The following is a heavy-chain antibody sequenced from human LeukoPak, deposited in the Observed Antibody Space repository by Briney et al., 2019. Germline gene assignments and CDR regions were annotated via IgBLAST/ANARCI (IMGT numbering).Heavy chain of an antibody. V-gene: IGHV3-20*04. CDR2: INWNGGST. Sequence: GGSLRLSCAASGFTFDGYGMSWVRQAPGKGLEWVSGINWNGGSTGYADSVKGRFTISRDNAKNSLYLQMNSLRAEDTAVYYCARVPYYDYVWGSLVWFDPWGKGTTVTVSS. CDR3: ARVPYYDYVWGSLVWFDP. CDR1: GFTFDGYG. J-gene: IGHJ6*04. D-gene: IGHD3-16*01.